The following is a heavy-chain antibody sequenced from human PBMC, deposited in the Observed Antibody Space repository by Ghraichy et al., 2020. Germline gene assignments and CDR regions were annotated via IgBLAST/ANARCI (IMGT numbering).Heavy chain of an antibody. CDR3: ARDAYGCVSCTCHDGPGYDCFAR. Sequence: ASVKVSCKASGYTFTALYMHWVRQAPGQGLEWMGWINPNSGGTYYAQKFQGRVTMTRDTSITAAYMELSGLTSDDTAMYYCARDAYGCVSCTCHDGPGYDCFARWGQGSLVIGS. CDR1: GYTFTALY. V-gene: IGHV1-2*02. D-gene: IGHD3-10*01. J-gene: IGHJ5*02. CDR2: INPNSGGT.